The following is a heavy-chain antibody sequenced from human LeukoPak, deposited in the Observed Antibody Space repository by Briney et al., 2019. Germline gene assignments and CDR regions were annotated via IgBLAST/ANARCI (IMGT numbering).Heavy chain of an antibody. Sequence: SETLSLTCTVSGGSITSSSYYWGWIRQPPGKGLEWIGSMYYSGSTHYNPSLKSRVTISVDMSKNQFSLRLSSVTAADTAVYYCARDSMIVAPYGALDIWGQGTMVTVSS. CDR2: MYYSGST. D-gene: IGHD3-22*01. CDR3: ARDSMIVAPYGALDI. CDR1: GGSITSSSYY. J-gene: IGHJ3*02. V-gene: IGHV4-39*07.